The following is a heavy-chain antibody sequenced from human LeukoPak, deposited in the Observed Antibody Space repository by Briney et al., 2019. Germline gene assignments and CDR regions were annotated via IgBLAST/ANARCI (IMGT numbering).Heavy chain of an antibody. J-gene: IGHJ6*02. Sequence: GGSLRLTCAASGFTFSSFAMSWVRQAPGKGLEWVSAISTSVGSTYYADSVKGRFTISRDNSKNTLYLQMDSLRAEDTAVYYCAKDLSGLRSCPIRRCYYAMDVWGQGTTVTVSS. CDR1: GFTFSSFA. CDR2: ISTSVGST. V-gene: IGHV3-23*01. CDR3: AKDLSGLRSCPIRRCYYAMDV. D-gene: IGHD2-15*01.